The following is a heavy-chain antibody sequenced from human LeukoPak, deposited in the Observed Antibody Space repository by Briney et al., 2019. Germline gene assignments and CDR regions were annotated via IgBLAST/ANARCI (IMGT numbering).Heavy chain of an antibody. Sequence: PSETLSLTCTVSGGSISSSSYYWGWIRQPPGKGLEWIGSIYYSGSTYYNPSLKSRVTTSVDTSKNQFSLKLSSVTAADTAVYYCARLGAGTTDYWGQGTLVTVSS. V-gene: IGHV4-39*01. D-gene: IGHD1-1*01. CDR1: GGSISSSSYY. J-gene: IGHJ4*02. CDR3: ARLGAGTTDY. CDR2: IYYSGST.